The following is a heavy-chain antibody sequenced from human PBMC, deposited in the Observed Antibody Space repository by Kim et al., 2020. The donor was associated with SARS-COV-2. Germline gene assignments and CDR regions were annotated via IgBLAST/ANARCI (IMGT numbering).Heavy chain of an antibody. CDR2: INPSGGST. CDR1: GYTFTSYY. V-gene: IGHV1-46*01. Sequence: ASVKVSCKASGYTFTSYYRHWVRQAPGQGLEWMGIINPSGGSTSYAQKFQGRVTMTRDTSTSTVYMELSSLRSEDTAVYYCARVLSPQFRPTYDFWSGYHSAFDIWGQGTMVTVSS. J-gene: IGHJ3*02. CDR3: ARVLSPQFRPTYDFWSGYHSAFDI. D-gene: IGHD3-3*01.